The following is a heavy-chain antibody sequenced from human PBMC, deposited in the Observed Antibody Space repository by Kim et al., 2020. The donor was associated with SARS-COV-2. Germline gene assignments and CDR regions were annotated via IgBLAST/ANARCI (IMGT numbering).Heavy chain of an antibody. CDR1: GYTFTSYD. J-gene: IGHJ3*02. CDR3: ARGNDYYDSSGYYFSHDAFDI. D-gene: IGHD3-22*01. Sequence: ASVKVSCKASGYTFTSYDINWVRQATGQGLEWMGWMNPNSGNTGYAQKFQGRVTMTRNTSISTAYMELSSLRSEDTAVYYCARGNDYYDSSGYYFSHDAFDIWGQGTMVTVSS. CDR2: MNPNSGNT. V-gene: IGHV1-8*01.